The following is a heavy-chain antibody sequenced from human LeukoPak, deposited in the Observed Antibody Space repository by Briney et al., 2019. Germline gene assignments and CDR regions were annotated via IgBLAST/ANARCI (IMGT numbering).Heavy chain of an antibody. D-gene: IGHD5-18*01. J-gene: IGHJ5*02. Sequence: GASVKVSCKASGYTFTSYDINWVRQATGQGLEWMGWMNPNSGNTGYAQKFQGRVTMTRNTSISTAYMELSSLRSEDTAVYYCAHSYGERYNWFDPWGQGTLVTVSS. V-gene: IGHV1-8*01. CDR3: AHSYGERYNWFDP. CDR1: GYTFTSYD. CDR2: MNPNSGNT.